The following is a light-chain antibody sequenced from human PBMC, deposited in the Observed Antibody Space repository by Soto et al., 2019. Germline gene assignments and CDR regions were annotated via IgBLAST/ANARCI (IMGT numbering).Light chain of an antibody. CDR1: SSNIGAGYD. J-gene: IGLJ3*02. CDR3: CSYAGRYALWV. CDR2: GNS. Sequence: QSVLTQPPSVSGAPGQRVTISCTGSSSNIGAGYDVHWYQQLPGTAPKLLIYGNSNRPSGVPDRFSGSKSGTSASLAITGLQAEDEADYYCCSYAGRYALWVFGGGTKLTVL. V-gene: IGLV1-40*01.